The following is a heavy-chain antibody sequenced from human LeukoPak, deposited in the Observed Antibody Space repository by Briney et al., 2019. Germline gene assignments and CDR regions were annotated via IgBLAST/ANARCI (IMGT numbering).Heavy chain of an antibody. D-gene: IGHD5-18*01. CDR3: AKDVGPDETAKYYYGMDF. J-gene: IGHJ6*04. CDR2: ISYDGSNK. V-gene: IGHV3-30*18. Sequence: PGGSLRLSCAASGFTFSSYGMHWVRQAPGKGLEWVADISYDGSNKYYADSVKGRFTISRDKSKNTLFLQMNSLRAEDTAVYYCAKDVGPDETAKYYYGMDFWGKGTTVTVSS. CDR1: GFTFSSYG.